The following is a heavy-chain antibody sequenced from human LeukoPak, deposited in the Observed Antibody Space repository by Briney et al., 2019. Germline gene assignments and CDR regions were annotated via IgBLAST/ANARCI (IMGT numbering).Heavy chain of an antibody. CDR1: GFTVSSNY. CDR3: AKGSYYDSSGSFYFDY. J-gene: IGHJ4*02. D-gene: IGHD3-22*01. Sequence: GGSLRLSCAASGFTVSSNYMSWVRQAPGKGLEWVSGISGSGDNTYYADSVKGRFTISRDNSKNTLYVQVNSLGTEDTAAHYCAKGSYYDSSGSFYFDYWGQGTLVTVSS. V-gene: IGHV3-23*01. CDR2: ISGSGDNT.